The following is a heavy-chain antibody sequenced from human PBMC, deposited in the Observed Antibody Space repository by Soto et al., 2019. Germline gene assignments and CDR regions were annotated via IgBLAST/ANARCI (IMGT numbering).Heavy chain of an antibody. CDR1: GFSLNTRGVG. V-gene: IGHV2-5*02. CDR2: ISWDGEK. D-gene: IGHD3-9*01. J-gene: IGHJ4*02. CDR3: AHRRGHLLTGHYYFDY. Sequence: QITLKESGPTLVKPTQTLTLTCTFSGFSLNTRGVGVGWIRQPTGKALEWLALISWDGEKRYSPSLKSRLTITKDTSENQVVLTKTNRDPVDTATYYCAHRRGHLLTGHYYFDYWGQGTLVTVSS.